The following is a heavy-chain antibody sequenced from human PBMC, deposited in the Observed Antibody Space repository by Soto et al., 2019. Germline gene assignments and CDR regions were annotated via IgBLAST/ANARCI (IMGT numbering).Heavy chain of an antibody. CDR2: IWYDGSNK. Sequence: GGSLRLSCAASGFTFSSYGMHWVRQAPGKGLEWVAVIWYDGSNKYYADSVKGRFTISRDNSKNTLYLQMNSLRAEDTAVYYCARGPLLSIFGVLGWGQGTLVTVSS. D-gene: IGHD3-3*01. V-gene: IGHV3-33*01. CDR3: ARGPLLSIFGVLG. CDR1: GFTFSSYG. J-gene: IGHJ4*02.